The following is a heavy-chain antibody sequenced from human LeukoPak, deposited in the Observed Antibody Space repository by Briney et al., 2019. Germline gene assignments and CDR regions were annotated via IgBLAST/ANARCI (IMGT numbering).Heavy chain of an antibody. CDR3: AREGSPRYSSSWYDWFDP. CDR2: IYYSGNT. V-gene: IGHV4-59*01. J-gene: IGHJ5*02. D-gene: IGHD6-13*01. Sequence: SETLSLTCTVSGDSISSYYWSWIRQPPGKGLEWIGYIYYSGNTNYNPSLKSRVTISVDTSKNQFSLKLSSVTAADTAVCYCAREGSPRYSSSWYDWFDPWGQGTLVTVS. CDR1: GDSISSYY.